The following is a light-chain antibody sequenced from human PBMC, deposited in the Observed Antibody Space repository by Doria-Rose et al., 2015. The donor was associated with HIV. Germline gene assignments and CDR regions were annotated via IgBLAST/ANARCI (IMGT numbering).Light chain of an antibody. V-gene: IGKV3-20*01. CDR3: QQYGYSLLS. CDR1: QSVSSSY. CDR2: ATS. Sequence: TQSPGTLSLSLGERATLSCRANQSVSSSYLAWYQQKPGQAPRLLIYATSNRATGIPDRFSGSWSGTDFTLTISRLEPEDFAVYYCQQYGYSLLSFGPGTKVEIK. J-gene: IGKJ3*01.